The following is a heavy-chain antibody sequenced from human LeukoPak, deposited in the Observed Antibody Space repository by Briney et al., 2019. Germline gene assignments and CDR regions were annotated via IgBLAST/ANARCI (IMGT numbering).Heavy chain of an antibody. V-gene: IGHV4-39*01. D-gene: IGHD4-17*01. J-gene: IGHJ4*02. Sequence: SETLSLTCTVSGGSISSSSYYLGWIRQPPGKGLEWIGSIYYSGSTYYNPSHKSRVTISVDTSKNQFSLKLSSVTAADTAVYYCARLAAHDYGDYLDYWGQGTLVTVSS. CDR2: IYYSGST. CDR3: ARLAAHDYGDYLDY. CDR1: GGSISSSSYY.